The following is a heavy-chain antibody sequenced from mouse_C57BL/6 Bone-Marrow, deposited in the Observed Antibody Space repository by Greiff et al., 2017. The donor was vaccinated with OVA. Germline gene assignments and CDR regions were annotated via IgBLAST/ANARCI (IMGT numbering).Heavy chain of an antibody. CDR1: GYTFTDYY. CDR2: IYPGSGNT. CDR3: ARFGAQATYAMDY. Sequence: QVQLKQSGAELVRPGASVKLSCKASGYTFTDYYINWVKQRPGQGLEWIARIYPGSGNTYYNEKFKGKATLTAEKSSSTAYMQLSSLTSEDSAVYFCARFGAQATYAMDYWGQGTSVTVSS. V-gene: IGHV1-76*01. D-gene: IGHD3-2*02. J-gene: IGHJ4*01.